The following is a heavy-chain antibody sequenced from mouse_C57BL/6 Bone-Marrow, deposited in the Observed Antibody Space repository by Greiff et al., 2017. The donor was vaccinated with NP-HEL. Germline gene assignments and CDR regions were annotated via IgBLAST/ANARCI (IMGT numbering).Heavy chain of an antibody. D-gene: IGHD2-4*01. CDR3: TTDYYDYLGFAY. Sequence: DVKLVESGAELVRPGASVKLSCTASGFNIKDYYMHWVKQRPEQGLEWIGRIDPEDGDTEYAPKFQGKATMTADTSSNTASLQLSCLTSEATAVYYCTTDYYDYLGFAYWGQGTLVTVSA. J-gene: IGHJ3*01. CDR2: IDPEDGDT. V-gene: IGHV14-1*01. CDR1: GFNIKDYY.